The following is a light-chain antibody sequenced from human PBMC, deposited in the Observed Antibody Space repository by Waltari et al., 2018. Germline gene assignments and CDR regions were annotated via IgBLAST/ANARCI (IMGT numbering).Light chain of an antibody. Sequence: DIVLTQSPATLSLSPGERATLSCRASQSVSSYLAWYQQKPGQAPRILIYDAPNRATGIPARFSGSGSGTDFTLTISSLEPEDFAVYYCQQLSNWPLTFGGGTKVEIK. CDR3: QQLSNWPLT. J-gene: IGKJ4*01. V-gene: IGKV3-11*01. CDR1: QSVSSY. CDR2: DAP.